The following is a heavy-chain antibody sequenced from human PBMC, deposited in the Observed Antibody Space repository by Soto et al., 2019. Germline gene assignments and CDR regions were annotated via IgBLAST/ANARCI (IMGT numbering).Heavy chain of an antibody. CDR2: MYYSGST. CDR1: GGSISGNY. J-gene: IGHJ4*02. D-gene: IGHD5-18*01. Sequence: QLQLQESGPGRVKPSETLSLTCTVSGGSISGNYWSWLRKTPGKGLEWIGYMYYSGSTNYNPSLKSPVTMSVHTSKSQLSPSLSSVTAANTAIYYRARYAAMVADYWGQRTLVTVSS. V-gene: IGHV4-59*01. CDR3: ARYAAMVADY.